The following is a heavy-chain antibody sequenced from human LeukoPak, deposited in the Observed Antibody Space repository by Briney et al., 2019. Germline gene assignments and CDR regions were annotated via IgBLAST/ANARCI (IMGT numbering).Heavy chain of an antibody. CDR2: IYYSGST. CDR3: AXXSLYYYGSGTGGNWFDP. J-gene: IGHJ5*02. Sequence: SETLSLTCTVSGGSISSYYWSWIRQPPGKGLEWIGYIYYSGSTNYNPSLKSRVTISVDTSKNQFSLKLSSVTAADTAVYYCAXXSLYYYGSGTGGNWFDPWGQGTLVTVSS. V-gene: IGHV4-59*01. CDR1: GGSISSYY. D-gene: IGHD3-10*01.